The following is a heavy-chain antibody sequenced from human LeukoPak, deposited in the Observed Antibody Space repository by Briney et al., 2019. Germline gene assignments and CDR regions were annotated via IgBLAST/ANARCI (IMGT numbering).Heavy chain of an antibody. CDR2: IYSGGRT. CDR3: ARGQRAAAGFDY. CDR1: GFTVSTNN. D-gene: IGHD6-13*01. Sequence: GGSLRLSCAASGFTVSTNNMNWVRQAPGKGLEWVSVIYSGGRTYYADSVKGRFTISRDNSKNTLYLQMNSLRAEDTAVYYCARGQRAAAGFDYWGQGTLVTVSS. J-gene: IGHJ4*02. V-gene: IGHV3-66*01.